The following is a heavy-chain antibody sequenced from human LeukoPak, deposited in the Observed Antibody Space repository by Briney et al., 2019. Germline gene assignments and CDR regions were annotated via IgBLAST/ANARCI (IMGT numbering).Heavy chain of an antibody. Sequence: PSETLSLTCTVSGGSISSGGYYWSWIRQPPGKGLEWIGYIYHSGSTYYNPSLKSRVTISVDRSKNRFSLKLSSVTAADTAVYYCAREVAALVSYYYMDVWGKGTTVTVSS. V-gene: IGHV4-30-2*01. J-gene: IGHJ6*03. CDR2: IYHSGST. D-gene: IGHD6-6*01. CDR1: GGSISSGGYY. CDR3: AREVAALVSYYYMDV.